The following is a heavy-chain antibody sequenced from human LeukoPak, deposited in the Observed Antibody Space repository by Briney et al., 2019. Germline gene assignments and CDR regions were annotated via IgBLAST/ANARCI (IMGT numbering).Heavy chain of an antibody. CDR1: GYTFTSYA. CDR3: RLNRLGYCSGGSCYPLDY. J-gene: IGHJ4*02. V-gene: IGHV7-4-1*02. Sequence: GASVKVSCKASGYTFTSYAMNWVRQAPGQGLEWMGWINTNTGNPTYAQGFTGRFVFSLDTSVSTAYLQISSLKAEDTAVYYCRLNRLGYCSGGSCYPLDYWGQGTLVTVSS. D-gene: IGHD2-15*01. CDR2: INTNTGNP.